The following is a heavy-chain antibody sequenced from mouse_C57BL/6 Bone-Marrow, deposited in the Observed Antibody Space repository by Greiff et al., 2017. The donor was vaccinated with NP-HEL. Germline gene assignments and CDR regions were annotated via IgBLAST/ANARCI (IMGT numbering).Heavy chain of an antibody. D-gene: IGHD1-1*01. CDR1: GFTFSSYA. J-gene: IGHJ1*03. V-gene: IGHV5-9-1*02. CDR3: TREVNYGSRYFDV. Sequence: EVHLVESGEGLVKPGGSLKLSCAASGFTFSSYAMSWVRQTPEKRLEWVAYISSGGDYNYYADPVKGRFTISRDNARNTLYLQMSSLKSYDTAMYYCTREVNYGSRYFDVWGTGTTVTVSS. CDR2: ISSGGDYN.